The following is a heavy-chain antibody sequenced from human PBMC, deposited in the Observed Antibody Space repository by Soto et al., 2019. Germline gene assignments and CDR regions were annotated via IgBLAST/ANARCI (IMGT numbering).Heavy chain of an antibody. J-gene: IGHJ4*02. D-gene: IGHD1-26*01. CDR3: ARGVGSSPPQY. Sequence: LSLTCTISGGSISVYYWSWIRQTPGQGLEWIGYIYASGSPYYNPSLKSRVIISADTSKNQISLKLTSATAADTAVYYCARGVGSSPPQYWGRGTLVTVSS. V-gene: IGHV4-59*01. CDR2: IYASGSP. CDR1: GGSISVYY.